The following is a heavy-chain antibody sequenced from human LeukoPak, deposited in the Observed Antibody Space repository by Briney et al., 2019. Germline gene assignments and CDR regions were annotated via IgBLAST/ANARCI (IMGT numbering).Heavy chain of an antibody. CDR1: GFIFSSYA. D-gene: IGHD2-15*01. CDR2: ISGSGGSI. V-gene: IGHV3-23*01. Sequence: GGSLRLSCATSGFIFSSYAMSWVRQAPGRGLEWVSSISGSGGSIYYADSVKGRFTISRDNAKNTLYLQMNSLRAEDTAVYYCAKARGEQNGGSNYWGQGTQVIVSS. CDR3: AKARGEQNGGSNY. J-gene: IGHJ4*02.